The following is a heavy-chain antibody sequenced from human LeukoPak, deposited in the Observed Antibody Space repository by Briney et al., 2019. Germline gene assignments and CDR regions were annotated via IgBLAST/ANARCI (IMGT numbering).Heavy chain of an antibody. J-gene: IGHJ5*02. CDR3: ARQGRILLWFGELSVRFDP. CDR2: INHSGST. CDR1: GGSFSGYY. V-gene: IGHV4-34*01. D-gene: IGHD3-10*01. Sequence: SETLSLTCAVYGGSFSGYYWSWIRQPPGKGLEWIGEINHSGSTNYNPSLKSRVTISVDTSKNQFSLKLSSVTAGDTAVYYWARQGRILLWFGELSVRFDPWGQGTLVTVSS.